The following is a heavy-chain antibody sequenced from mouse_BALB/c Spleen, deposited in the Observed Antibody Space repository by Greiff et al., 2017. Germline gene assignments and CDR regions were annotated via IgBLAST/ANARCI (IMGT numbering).Heavy chain of an antibody. J-gene: IGHJ3*01. CDR1: GFTFSSFG. CDR3: ARPYDYDWFAY. CDR2: ISSGSSTI. Sequence: EVMLVESGGGLVQPGGSRKLSCAASGFTFSSFGMHWVRQAPEKGLEWVAYISSGSSTIYYADTVKGRFTISRDNPKNTLFLQMTSLRSEDTAMYYCARPYDYDWFAYWGQGTLVTVSA. D-gene: IGHD2-4*01. V-gene: IGHV5-17*02.